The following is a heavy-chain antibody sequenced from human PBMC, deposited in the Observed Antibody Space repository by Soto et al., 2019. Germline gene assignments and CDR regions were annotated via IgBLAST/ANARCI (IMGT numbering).Heavy chain of an antibody. CDR2: IGPESGAT. D-gene: IGHD1-26*01. CDR3: GRGRSGQIVVFY. Sequence: ASVKVSCKASGYTFTGPYIHWVRQAPEQGPEWMGEIGPESGATRYAQKFQGRVTMTRDTSITTVYMELKNLSPDDTAVYYCGRGRSGQIVVFYWGQGTPVTAPQ. CDR1: GYTFTGPY. V-gene: IGHV1-2*02. J-gene: IGHJ4*02.